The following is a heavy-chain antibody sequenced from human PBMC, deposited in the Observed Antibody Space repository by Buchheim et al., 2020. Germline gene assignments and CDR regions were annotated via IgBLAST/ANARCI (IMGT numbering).Heavy chain of an antibody. CDR2: INPSGGST. D-gene: IGHD3-22*01. Sequence: QVQLVQSGAEVKKPGASVKVSCKASGYTFTSYYMHWVRQAPGQGLEWMGIINPSGGSTSYAQKFQGRVTMNRDTSNSTVTMELSSLRSEDTAVYYCARDLTYYYDSSGWGVFDYWGQGTL. CDR1: GYTFTSYY. CDR3: ARDLTYYYDSSGWGVFDY. V-gene: IGHV1-46*01. J-gene: IGHJ4*02.